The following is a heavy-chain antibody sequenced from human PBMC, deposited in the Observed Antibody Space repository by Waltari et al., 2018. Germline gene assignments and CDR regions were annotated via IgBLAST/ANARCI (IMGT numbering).Heavy chain of an antibody. CDR2: INHSRGT. D-gene: IGHD4-17*01. CDR1: GGSFSGYY. Sequence: QVQLQQWGAGLLKPSETLSLTCAVYGGSFSGYYWSWIRQPPGKGLEWIGEINHSRGTNYNPSLKRRVTISVDTSKNQFSLKLSSVTAADTAVYYCARSYGGNWYFDLWGRGTLVTVSS. V-gene: IGHV4-34*01. CDR3: ARSYGGNWYFDL. J-gene: IGHJ2*01.